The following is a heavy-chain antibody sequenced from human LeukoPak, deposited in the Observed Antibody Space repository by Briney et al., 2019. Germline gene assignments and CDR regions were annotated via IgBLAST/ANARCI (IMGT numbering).Heavy chain of an antibody. J-gene: IGHJ4*02. CDR3: ARDSGITMVRGVSFGFDY. CDR2: IWYDGSNK. D-gene: IGHD3-10*01. V-gene: IGHV3-33*08. CDR1: GFIFSSYG. Sequence: GGSLRLSCAASGFIFSSYGMHWVRQAPGKGLEWVAVIWYDGSNKYYADSVKGRFTISRDNSKNTLYLQMNSLRAEDTAVYYCARDSGITMVRGVSFGFDYWGQGTLVTVSS.